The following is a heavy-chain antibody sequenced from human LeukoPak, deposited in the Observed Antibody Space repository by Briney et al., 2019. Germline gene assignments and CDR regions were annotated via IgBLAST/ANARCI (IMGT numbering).Heavy chain of an antibody. V-gene: IGHV3-20*04. Sequence: GGSLRLSCAASGFTFDDYGMSWVRQGPGKGLEWVSGINWNGGSTGYADSVKGRFTISRDNAKNSLYLEMNSLRAEDTAFYYCARRGNYYDSSGYYYGDAFDIWGQGTMVTVSS. CDR1: GFTFDDYG. D-gene: IGHD3-22*01. CDR2: INWNGGST. CDR3: ARRGNYYDSSGYYYGDAFDI. J-gene: IGHJ3*02.